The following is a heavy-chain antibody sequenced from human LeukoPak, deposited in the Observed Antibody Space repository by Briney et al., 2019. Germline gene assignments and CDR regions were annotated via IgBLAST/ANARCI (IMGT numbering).Heavy chain of an antibody. V-gene: IGHV3-33*08. CDR1: GLTVSDNY. CDR3: ARDSVLWFGELLNYYYYGMDV. CDR2: IWYDGSNK. D-gene: IGHD3-10*01. J-gene: IGHJ6*02. Sequence: GGSLRLSCAASGLTVSDNYMTWVRQAPGKGLEWVAVIWYDGSNKYYADSVKGRFTISRDNSKNTLYLQMNSLRAEDTAVYYCARDSVLWFGELLNYYYYGMDVWGQGTTVTVSS.